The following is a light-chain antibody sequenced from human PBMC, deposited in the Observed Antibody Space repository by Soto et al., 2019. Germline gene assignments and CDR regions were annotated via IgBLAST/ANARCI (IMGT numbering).Light chain of an antibody. CDR2: DNN. Sequence: QSVLTQPPSVSAAPGQKVTISCSGSSSNIGINYVSWYRQVPGTAPKLLIYDNNKRPSGIPDRFSGSKSDTSATLDITGLQTGDEAEYYCGTWDTSLTTTGVFGGGTKLTVL. V-gene: IGLV1-51*01. J-gene: IGLJ3*02. CDR3: GTWDTSLTTTGV. CDR1: SSNIGINY.